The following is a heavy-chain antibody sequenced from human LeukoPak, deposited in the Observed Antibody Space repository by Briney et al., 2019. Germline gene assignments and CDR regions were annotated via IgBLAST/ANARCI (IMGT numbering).Heavy chain of an antibody. Sequence: GGSLRLSCAASRFTFSSYSMNWVRQAPGKGLEWVSVISGSGGSTYYADSVRGRFSISRDNSKNTLYLQMNSLRAEDTALYYCAREFLGFHPWGQGTLVTVSS. CDR3: AREFLGFHP. V-gene: IGHV3-23*01. CDR1: RFTFSSYS. J-gene: IGHJ5*02. D-gene: IGHD2/OR15-2a*01. CDR2: ISGSGGST.